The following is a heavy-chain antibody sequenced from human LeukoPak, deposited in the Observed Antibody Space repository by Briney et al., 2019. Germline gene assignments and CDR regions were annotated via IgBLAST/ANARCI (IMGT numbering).Heavy chain of an antibody. CDR2: IYYSGST. CDR3: ATVVRNWNVFYYYYYMDV. Sequence: SETLSLTCTVSGGSISSSSYYWGWIRQPPGKGLEWIGSIYYSGSTYYNPSLKSRVTISVDTSKNQFSLKLSSVTAADTAVYYCATVVRNWNVFYYYYYMDVWGKGTTVTVSS. V-gene: IGHV4-39*07. CDR1: GGSISSSSYY. J-gene: IGHJ6*03. D-gene: IGHD1-1*01.